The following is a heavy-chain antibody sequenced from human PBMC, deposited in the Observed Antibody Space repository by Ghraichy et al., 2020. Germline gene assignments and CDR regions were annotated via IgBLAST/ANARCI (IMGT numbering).Heavy chain of an antibody. J-gene: IGHJ4*02. CDR1: GFTFSSYS. V-gene: IGHV3-48*02. CDR2: ISSSRSSI. Sequence: GGSLRLSCAASGFTFSSYSMNWVRQAPGKGLEWVSYISSSRSSIYYADSVKGRFTISRDNAKNSLHLQMNSLRDEDTAVYYCARGLPNPYYFDYWGQGTLVSVSS. CDR3: ARGLPNPYYFDY.